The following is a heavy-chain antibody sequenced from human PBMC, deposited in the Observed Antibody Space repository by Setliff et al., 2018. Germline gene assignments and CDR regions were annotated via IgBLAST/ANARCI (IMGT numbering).Heavy chain of an antibody. J-gene: IGHJ4*02. CDR2: IWYDGSNK. D-gene: IGHD2-2*01. CDR3: VRGEMFSTSPRAD. CDR1: GFTFSHYG. V-gene: IGHV3-33*01. Sequence: GGSLRLSCATSGFTFSHYGMHWVRQAPGKGLEWVAIIWYDGSNKYYADSVKGRFTISRDSSTNTVYLQMNSLRGDDTAVYYCVRGEMFSTSPRADWGQGTQVTVSS.